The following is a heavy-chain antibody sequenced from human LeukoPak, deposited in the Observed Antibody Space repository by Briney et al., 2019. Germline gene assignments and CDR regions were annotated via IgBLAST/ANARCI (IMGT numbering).Heavy chain of an antibody. J-gene: IGHJ4*02. CDR2: IYYSGST. CDR1: GGSISSSSYY. Sequence: SETLSLTCTVSGGSISSSSYYWGWIRQPPGKGLEWIGSIYYSGSTYYNPSLKSRVTISVDTSKNQFSLKLSSVTAADTAVYYCARGRLRLVVVPAATLMPFDYWGQGTLVTVSS. D-gene: IGHD2-2*01. CDR3: ARGRLRLVVVPAATLMPFDY. V-gene: IGHV4-39*01.